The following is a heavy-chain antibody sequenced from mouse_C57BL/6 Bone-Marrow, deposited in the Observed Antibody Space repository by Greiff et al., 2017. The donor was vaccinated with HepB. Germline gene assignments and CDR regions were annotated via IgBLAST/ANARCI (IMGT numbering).Heavy chain of an antibody. V-gene: IGHV3-6*01. CDR2: ISYDGSN. CDR3: AREANWGFAY. D-gene: IGHD4-1*01. CDR1: GYSITSGYY. Sequence: EVQLQESGPGLVKPSQSLSLTCSVTGYSITSGYYWNWIRQFPGNKLEWMGYISYDGSNNYNPSLKNRISITRDTSKNQFFLKLNSVTTEDTATYYCAREANWGFAYWGQGTLVTVSA. J-gene: IGHJ3*01.